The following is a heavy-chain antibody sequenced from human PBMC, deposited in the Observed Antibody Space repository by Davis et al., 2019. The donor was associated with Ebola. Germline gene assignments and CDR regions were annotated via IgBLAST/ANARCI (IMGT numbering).Heavy chain of an antibody. CDR1: GFTFSRYA. J-gene: IGHJ3*01. V-gene: IGHV3-23*01. CDR2: ISGTGGST. CDR3: AEGHSSAFDL. Sequence: GESLKISCAASGFTFSRYAMSWVRQAPGKGLEWVSAISGTGGSTYYADSVKGRSTLSRDNFKNTLYLQMNSLRAEDTAVYYCAEGHSSAFDLWGQGTMVIVSS.